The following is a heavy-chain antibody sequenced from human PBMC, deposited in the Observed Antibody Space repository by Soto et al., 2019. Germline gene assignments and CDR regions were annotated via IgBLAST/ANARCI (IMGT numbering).Heavy chain of an antibody. Sequence: QVQLIQSGPEAKKPGASVRVSCKASGNTFSNIGFSWVRQAPGQGLEWMGWISTRNGNTNFSPKLRGRVTLTTDTATRTANMELGGLRADDKAVYFCLAVNANDLASLDHCGQGTLISVSS. CDR2: ISTRNGNT. CDR3: LAVNANDLASLDH. V-gene: IGHV1-18*01. J-gene: IGHJ4*02. CDR1: GNTFSNIG. D-gene: IGHD3-3*01.